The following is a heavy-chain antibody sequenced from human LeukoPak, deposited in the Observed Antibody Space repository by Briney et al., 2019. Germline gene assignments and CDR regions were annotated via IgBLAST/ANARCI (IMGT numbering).Heavy chain of an antibody. J-gene: IGHJ6*03. CDR3: ARDQHHFWSGTYYYYMDV. V-gene: IGHV4-4*07. D-gene: IGHD3-3*02. Sequence: SETLSLTCTVAGGSISNYYWSWIRQPAGEGLGWIGRIYSSGSNNYNPSLKSRVTMSVDTSKNQFSLKLSSVTAADTAVYYCARDQHHFWSGTYYYYMDVWGKGTTVTVSS. CDR1: GGSISNYY. CDR2: IYSSGSN.